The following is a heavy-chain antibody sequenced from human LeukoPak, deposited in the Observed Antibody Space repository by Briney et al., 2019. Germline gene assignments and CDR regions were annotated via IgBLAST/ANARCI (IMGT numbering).Heavy chain of an antibody. D-gene: IGHD6-13*01. Sequence: ASVKVSCKASGYTFTSYAMNWVRQAPGQGLEWMGWINTNTGNPTYAQGFTGRFVFSLDTSVSTAYLQISSLKAEDTAVYYCARMRYSSSWYRGQGNWFDPWGQGTLVTVSS. CDR1: GYTFTSYA. V-gene: IGHV7-4-1*02. CDR2: INTNTGNP. CDR3: ARMRYSSSWYRGQGNWFDP. J-gene: IGHJ5*02.